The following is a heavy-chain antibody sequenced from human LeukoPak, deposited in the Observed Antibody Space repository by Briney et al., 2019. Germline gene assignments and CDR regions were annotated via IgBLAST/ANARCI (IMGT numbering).Heavy chain of an antibody. D-gene: IGHD5-18*01. Sequence: GASVKVSCKTSGGTFSSSAITWVRQAPGQGLEWMGRIFPVLNITTYAQKFQGRVTITADTSTSTVYMELSSLRSEETAAYYCAKDQGLTAPPPYGLDVWGQGTTVIVTS. CDR3: AKDQGLTAPPPYGLDV. V-gene: IGHV1-69*04. J-gene: IGHJ6*02. CDR1: GGTFSSSA. CDR2: IFPVLNIT.